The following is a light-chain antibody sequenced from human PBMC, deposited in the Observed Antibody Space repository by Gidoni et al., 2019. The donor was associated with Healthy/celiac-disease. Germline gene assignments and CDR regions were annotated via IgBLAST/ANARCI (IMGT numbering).Light chain of an antibody. CDR1: QDISNY. CDR3: QQYDNLLPT. J-gene: IGKJ4*01. V-gene: IGKV1-33*01. CDR2: DAS. Sequence: DIQMTQSPSSLSASVGDRVTITCQASQDISNYLNWDQQKPGKAPTLLIYDASNLETGVPSRFSGSGSGTDFTFTISSLQPEDIATYYCQQYDNLLPTFXGXTKVEIK.